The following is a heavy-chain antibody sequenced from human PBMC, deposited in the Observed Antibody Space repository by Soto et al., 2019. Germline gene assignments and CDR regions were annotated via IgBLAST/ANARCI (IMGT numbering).Heavy chain of an antibody. J-gene: IGHJ1*01. D-gene: IGHD3-22*01. CDR3: AKDRDTMIVVVTQYFQH. Sequence: PGGSLRLSCAASGFTFSSYGMHWVRQAPGKGLEWVAVISYDGSNKYYADSVKGRFTISRDNSKNTLYLQMNSLRAEDTAVYYCAKDRDTMIVVVTQYFQHWGQGTLVTVSS. CDR1: GFTFSSYG. CDR2: ISYDGSNK. V-gene: IGHV3-30*18.